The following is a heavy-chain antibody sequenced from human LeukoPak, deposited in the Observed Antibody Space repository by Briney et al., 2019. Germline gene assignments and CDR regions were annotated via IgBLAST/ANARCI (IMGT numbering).Heavy chain of an antibody. Sequence: GGSLRLSCAASGFTVSSNYMSWVRQAPGKGLEWVSVIYRGGSTYYADSVKGRFTISRDNSKNTLYLQMNSLRAEDTAVYYCARFHDYVSNWFDPWGQGTLVTVSS. CDR1: GFTVSSNY. CDR3: ARFHDYVSNWFDP. CDR2: IYRGGST. J-gene: IGHJ5*02. V-gene: IGHV3-66*02. D-gene: IGHD4-17*01.